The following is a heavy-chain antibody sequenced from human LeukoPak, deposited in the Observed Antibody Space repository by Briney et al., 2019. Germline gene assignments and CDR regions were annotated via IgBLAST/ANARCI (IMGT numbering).Heavy chain of an antibody. D-gene: IGHD4-17*01. Sequence: PGGSLRLSCAASGFTFSSYAMSWVRQAPGRGPVWVSRINAHGSSTNYADSVKGRFTISRDNAKNTVYLQMNNLSAEDTAMYYCTFSSYGDHIGVDAFDMWGQGTMVTVSS. CDR1: GFTFSSYA. V-gene: IGHV3-74*01. CDR2: INAHGSST. CDR3: TFSSYGDHIGVDAFDM. J-gene: IGHJ3*02.